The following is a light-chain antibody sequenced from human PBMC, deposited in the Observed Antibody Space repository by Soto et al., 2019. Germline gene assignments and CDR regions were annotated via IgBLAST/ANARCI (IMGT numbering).Light chain of an antibody. V-gene: IGKV3-20*01. CDR3: QQYCSSPWT. Sequence: EIVLTQSPGTLSLSPGERATLSCRASQSVSSSYLAWYQQKPGQAPRLLIYGASSRATGIPDRFSCSGSGKNFSITINKLEPEDFAVYYCQQYCSSPWTFGQGTKVEIK. CDR1: QSVSSSY. CDR2: GAS. J-gene: IGKJ1*01.